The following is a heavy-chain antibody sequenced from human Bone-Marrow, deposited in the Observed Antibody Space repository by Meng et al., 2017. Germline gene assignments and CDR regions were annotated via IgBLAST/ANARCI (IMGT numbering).Heavy chain of an antibody. CDR2: IYHSGST. D-gene: IGHD5-24*01. V-gene: IGHV4-4*02. CDR1: GGSISSSTW. CDR3: ASGGGFFDY. J-gene: IGHJ4*02. Sequence: QVHLQESGPGLVKPSGTLSLPCAVSGGSISSSTWWSWVRQPPGKGLEWIGDIYHSGSTNYKPSLKSRVTISLDKSNNQFSLKLSSVTAADTAVYYCASGGGFFDYWGQGALVTVSS.